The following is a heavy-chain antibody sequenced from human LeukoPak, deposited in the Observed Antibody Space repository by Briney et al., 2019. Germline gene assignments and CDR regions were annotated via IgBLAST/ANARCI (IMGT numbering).Heavy chain of an antibody. J-gene: IGHJ4*02. CDR2: IYYSGTT. D-gene: IGHD2-21*01. CDR3: ARHRPSSTMSGIAL. CDR1: GFTVSSNY. Sequence: GSLRLSCAASGFTVSSNYVTWVRQAPGKGLAWIGSIYYSGTTYYNPSLKSRVTISVDTSRNQFSLQLTSVTVADTAVYFCARHRPSSTMSGIALWGQGTLVTVSS. V-gene: IGHV4-39*01.